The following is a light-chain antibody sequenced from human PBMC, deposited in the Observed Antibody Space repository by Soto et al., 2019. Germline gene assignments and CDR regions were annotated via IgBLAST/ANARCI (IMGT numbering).Light chain of an antibody. CDR2: EVI. CDR1: SSDVGGYNY. CDR3: SSYTSRDTLV. Sequence: QSALTQPASVSGSPGQSITISCTGTSSDVGGYNYVSWYQQHPDKAPKLIICEVINRPSGVSNRFSGSKSGNTASLTISGLQAEDEADYYCSSYTSRDTLVFGTGTKVTV. V-gene: IGLV2-14*01. J-gene: IGLJ1*01.